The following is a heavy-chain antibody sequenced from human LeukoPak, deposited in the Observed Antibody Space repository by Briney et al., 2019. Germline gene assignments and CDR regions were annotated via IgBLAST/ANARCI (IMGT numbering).Heavy chain of an antibody. CDR1: GGSISSYY. Sequence: PSETLSLTCTVSGGSISSYYWSWIRQPPGKGLEWIGYIYYSGSSNYNPSLKSRVTISVDTSKNQFSLKLSSVTAVDTAVYYCARGGVYSSGWYRGSNWFDPWGQGTLVTVSS. V-gene: IGHV4-59*01. CDR2: IYYSGSS. J-gene: IGHJ5*02. CDR3: ARGGVYSSGWYRGSNWFDP. D-gene: IGHD6-19*01.